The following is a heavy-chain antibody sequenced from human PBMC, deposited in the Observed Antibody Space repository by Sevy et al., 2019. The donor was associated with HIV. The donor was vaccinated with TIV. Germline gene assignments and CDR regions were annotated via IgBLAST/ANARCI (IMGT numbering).Heavy chain of an antibody. D-gene: IGHD2-8*01. Sequence: GGSLGLSCAASGFTFGKYSMTGFRQPPGKGLGGVSTFSFGCGEINYADSVKGRFTISRDNSKSSVYLQMNNLRPEDTAVYYCAREGCTKPHDYWGQGTLVTVSS. CDR2: FSFGCGEI. CDR1: GFTFGKYS. V-gene: IGHV3-23*01. J-gene: IGHJ4*02. CDR3: AREGCTKPHDY.